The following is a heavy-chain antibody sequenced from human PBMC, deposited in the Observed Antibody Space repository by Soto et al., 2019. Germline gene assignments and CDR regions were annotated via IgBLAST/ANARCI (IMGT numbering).Heavy chain of an antibody. Sequence: QVQLVQSGPEVKNPGASVKVSCKASAYSSTIYGITWVRQAPGQGLEWMGWIRPHNGDTKYAQRFEGRVTMTTNPSTTPVFMDRRTLRSDDTAVYYGATALGSCGWFDSWGPGTLVTVPS. J-gene: IGHJ5*01. CDR1: AYSSTIYG. CDR2: IRPHNGDT. D-gene: IGHD6-13*01. CDR3: ATALGSCGWFDS. V-gene: IGHV1-18*01.